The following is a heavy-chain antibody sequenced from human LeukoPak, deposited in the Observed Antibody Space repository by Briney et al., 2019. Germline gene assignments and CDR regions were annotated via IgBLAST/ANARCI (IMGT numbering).Heavy chain of an antibody. Sequence: GGPLRLSCAASGFIFNNYGLIWVRQAPGKGLEWVSAISNDGGGTNYADFVKGRFTISRDNSKNTLFLQMNSLRAEDTALYYCAKGSSGYFVDLWGQGTLVTVSS. CDR2: ISNDGGGT. J-gene: IGHJ5*02. CDR3: AKGSSGYFVDL. CDR1: GFIFNNYG. V-gene: IGHV3-23*01. D-gene: IGHD3-22*01.